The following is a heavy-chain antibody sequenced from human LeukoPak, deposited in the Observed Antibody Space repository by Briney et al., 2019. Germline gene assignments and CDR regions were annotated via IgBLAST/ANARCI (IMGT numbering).Heavy chain of an antibody. CDR2: IYYSGST. Sequence: SETLSLTCTVSGGSISNGGYYWSWIRQPPGKGLEWIGYIYYSGSTNYNPSLKSRVTISVDTSKNQFSLKLSSVTAADTAVYYCARDQPSLGAFDIWGQGTMVTVSS. CDR3: ARDQPSLGAFDI. D-gene: IGHD3-16*01. V-gene: IGHV4-61*08. J-gene: IGHJ3*02. CDR1: GGSISNGGYY.